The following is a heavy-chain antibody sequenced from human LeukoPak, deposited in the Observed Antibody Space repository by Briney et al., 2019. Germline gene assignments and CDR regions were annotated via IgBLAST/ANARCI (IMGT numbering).Heavy chain of an antibody. CDR1: GGSFSGYY. CDR2: INHSGST. Sequence: PSETLSLTCAVYGGSFSGYYWSWIRQPPGKGLEWIGEINHSGSTNYNPSLKSRVTISVDRSKNQFSLKLSSVTAADTAVYYCARGNGGRSDAFDIWGQGTMVTVSS. CDR3: ARGNGGRSDAFDI. V-gene: IGHV4-34*01. J-gene: IGHJ3*02. D-gene: IGHD4-23*01.